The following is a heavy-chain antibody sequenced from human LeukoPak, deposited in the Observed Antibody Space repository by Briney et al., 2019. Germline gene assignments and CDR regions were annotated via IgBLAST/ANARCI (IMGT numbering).Heavy chain of an antibody. CDR1: GFTFSSYS. Sequence: GGSLRLSCAASGFTFSSYSMNWVRQAPGKGVEWVSSISSSSSYIYYADSVKGRFTISRDNAKNSLYLQMNSLRAEDTAVYYCASIAAGYYYYMDVWGKGTTVTISS. J-gene: IGHJ6*03. CDR2: ISSSSSYI. D-gene: IGHD6-13*01. V-gene: IGHV3-21*01. CDR3: ASIAAGYYYYMDV.